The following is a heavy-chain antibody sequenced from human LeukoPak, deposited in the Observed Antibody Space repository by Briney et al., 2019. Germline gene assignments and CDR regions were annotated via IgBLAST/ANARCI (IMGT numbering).Heavy chain of an antibody. CDR1: GHTFTSYG. D-gene: IGHD3-22*01. J-gene: IGHJ4*02. CDR2: INPNSGGT. Sequence: GASVKVSCKASGHTFTSYGISWVRQAPGQGLEWMGWINPNSGGTNYAQKFQGRVTMTRDTSISTAYMELSRLRSDDTAVYYCARDKGTIFTYYYDSSGYAIDYWGQGTLVTVSS. CDR3: ARDKGTIFTYYYDSSGYAIDY. V-gene: IGHV1-2*02.